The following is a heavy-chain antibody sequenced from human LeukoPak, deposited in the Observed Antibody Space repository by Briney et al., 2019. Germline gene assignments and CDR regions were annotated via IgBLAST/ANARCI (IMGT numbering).Heavy chain of an antibody. V-gene: IGHV3-48*03. J-gene: IGHJ6*04. CDR2: ISSSGSTI. D-gene: IGHD3-10*02. CDR3: AELGITMIGGV. Sequence: SLTLSCAASAFILSSDEVNWVRQAPGEWREWVSYISSSGSTIYYADSVKGRFTISRDNAKNSLYLQMNSLRAEDTAVYYCAELGITMIGGVWGKGTTVTISS. CDR1: AFILSSDE.